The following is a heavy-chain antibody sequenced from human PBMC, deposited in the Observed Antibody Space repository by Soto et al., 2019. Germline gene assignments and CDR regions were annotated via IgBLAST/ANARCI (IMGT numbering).Heavy chain of an antibody. J-gene: IGHJ4*02. V-gene: IGHV1-3*01. CDR1: GYTFTSYA. D-gene: IGHD1-26*01. CDR2: INAGNGNT. Sequence: ASVKVSCKASGYTFTSYAMHWVRQAPGQRLEWMGWINAGNGNTKYSQKFQGRVTITRDTSASTAYMELSSLRSEDTAVYYCARSSPQVGATIGEFDYWGQGTLVTVSS. CDR3: ARSSPQVGATIGEFDY.